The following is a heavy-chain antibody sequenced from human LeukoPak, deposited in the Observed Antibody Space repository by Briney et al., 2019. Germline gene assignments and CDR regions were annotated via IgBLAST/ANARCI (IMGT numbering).Heavy chain of an antibody. Sequence: PSETLSLTCTVSGGSISNYYWTWIRQPPGKGLEWIGYIYYSGSTNYNPSLKSRVAISVDTSKNQFSLKLSSVTAADTAVYYCTRVSYYGYSYGFSAYWGQGTLVTVSS. J-gene: IGHJ4*02. CDR2: IYYSGST. V-gene: IGHV4-59*01. CDR1: GGSISNYY. D-gene: IGHD5-18*01. CDR3: TRVSYYGYSYGFSAY.